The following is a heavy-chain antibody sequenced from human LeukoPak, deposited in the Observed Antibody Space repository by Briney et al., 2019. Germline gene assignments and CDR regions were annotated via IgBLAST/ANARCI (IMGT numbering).Heavy chain of an antibody. J-gene: IGHJ6*02. Sequence: ASVKVSCKASGYTFTGYYMHWVRQAPGQGLEWMGWINPNSGGTNYAQKFQGRVTMTRDTSISTAYMELSSLRSEDTAVYYCARTYDILTGYIAYYYGIDVWGQGTTVTVSS. V-gene: IGHV1-2*02. CDR2: INPNSGGT. CDR1: GYTFTGYY. CDR3: ARTYDILTGYIAYYYGIDV. D-gene: IGHD3-9*01.